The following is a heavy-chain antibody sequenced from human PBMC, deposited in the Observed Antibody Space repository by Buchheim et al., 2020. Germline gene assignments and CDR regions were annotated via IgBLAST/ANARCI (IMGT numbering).Heavy chain of an antibody. V-gene: IGHV3-23*01. Sequence: EVQLLESGGGLVQPGGSLRLSCAASGFTFSSYAMSWVRQAPGKGLEWVSAISGSGGSTYYADSVKGRFTISRDNSKNTLYLQMNSLRAEDTAVYYCAKVGSFLDTMIVVVIGALDYWGQGTL. J-gene: IGHJ4*02. CDR3: AKVGSFLDTMIVVVIGALDY. D-gene: IGHD3-22*01. CDR1: GFTFSSYA. CDR2: ISGSGGST.